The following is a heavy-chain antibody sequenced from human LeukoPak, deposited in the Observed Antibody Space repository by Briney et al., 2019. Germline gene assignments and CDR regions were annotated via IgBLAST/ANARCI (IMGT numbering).Heavy chain of an antibody. J-gene: IGHJ3*02. Sequence: GGSLRLSCVASEFTFSCYRKLCLRQAPGKGLVWVSRINGDGSGTTYADSVKGRFTISRDNAKNTLYLQMNSLRAEDTAVYYCARAPGQNHAFDIWGQGTMVTVSS. CDR3: ARAPGQNHAFDI. D-gene: IGHD7-27*01. V-gene: IGHV3-74*03. CDR2: INGDGSGT. CDR1: EFTFSCYR.